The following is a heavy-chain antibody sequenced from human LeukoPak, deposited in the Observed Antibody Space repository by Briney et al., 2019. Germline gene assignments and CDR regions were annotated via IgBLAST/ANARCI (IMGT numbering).Heavy chain of an antibody. V-gene: IGHV1-2*02. Sequence: ASVKVSCKASGYTFTGYYMHWVRQAPGQGLEWMGWINPNSGSTNYAQKFQGRVTMTRDTSICTAYMELSRLRSDDTAVYYCARVYSSLYYYYMDVWGKGTTVTVSS. CDR3: ARVYSSLYYYYMDV. CDR2: INPNSGST. J-gene: IGHJ6*03. D-gene: IGHD6-13*01. CDR1: GYTFTGYY.